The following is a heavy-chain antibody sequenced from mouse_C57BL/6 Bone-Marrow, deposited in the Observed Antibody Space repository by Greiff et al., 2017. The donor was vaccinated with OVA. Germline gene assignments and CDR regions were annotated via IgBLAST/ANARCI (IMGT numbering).Heavy chain of an antibody. D-gene: IGHD1-1*01. CDR3: ALIYYYGSSYYWYFDV. Sequence: EVKLQESGPGLVKPSQSLSLTCSVTGYSITSGYYWNWLRQFPGNKLEWMGYISYDGSNNYNPSLKNPISITRDPSQHQFFLKLNSVTTEKTATYYSALIYYYGSSYYWYFDVWGTGTTGTVSA. J-gene: IGHJ1*03. CDR1: GYSITSGYY. V-gene: IGHV3-6*01. CDR2: ISYDGSN.